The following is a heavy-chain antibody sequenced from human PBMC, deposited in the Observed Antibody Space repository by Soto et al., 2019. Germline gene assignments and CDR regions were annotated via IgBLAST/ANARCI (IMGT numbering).Heavy chain of an antibody. J-gene: IGHJ5*02. CDR2: ASAYNGNT. D-gene: IGHD3-22*01. Sequence: GASVKVSCKASGYTFTSYGISWVRQAPGQGLEWMGWASAYNGNTNYAQKLQGRVTMTTDTSTSTAYMELRSLRSDDTAVYYCARGVYYDSSGPSFDPWGQGTLVTVSS. CDR3: ARGVYYDSSGPSFDP. V-gene: IGHV1-18*01. CDR1: GYTFTSYG.